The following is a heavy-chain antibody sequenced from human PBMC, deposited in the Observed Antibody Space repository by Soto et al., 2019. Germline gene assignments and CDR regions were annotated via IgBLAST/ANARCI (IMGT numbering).Heavy chain of an antibody. CDR1: GGSFSGYY. Sequence: SETLSLTCAVYGGSFSGYYWSWIRQPPGKGLEWIGEINHSGSTNYNPSLKSRVTISVDTSKNQFSLKLSSVTAADTAVYYCASVFTGYDFWSGYYTWFDPWGQGTLVTVSS. CDR2: INHSGST. J-gene: IGHJ5*02. CDR3: ASVFTGYDFWSGYYTWFDP. D-gene: IGHD3-3*01. V-gene: IGHV4-34*01.